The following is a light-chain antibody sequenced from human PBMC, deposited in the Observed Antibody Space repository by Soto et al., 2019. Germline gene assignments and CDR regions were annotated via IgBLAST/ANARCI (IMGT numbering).Light chain of an antibody. V-gene: IGLV2-14*03. Sequence: QSALTQPASVSGSPGQSIAISCTGTSSDVGGYNSVSWYQQHPGKAPKLIIFGVTNRPSGVSNRFSGSKAGNTASLTISGLQADDEADYYCTSYTSASSYVFGAGTKLTVL. CDR3: TSYTSASSYV. CDR1: SSDVGGYNS. J-gene: IGLJ1*01. CDR2: GVT.